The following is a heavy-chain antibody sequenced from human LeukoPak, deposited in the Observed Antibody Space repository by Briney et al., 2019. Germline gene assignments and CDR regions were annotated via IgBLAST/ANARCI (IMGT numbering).Heavy chain of an antibody. CDR3: ARDGSSGYYPYYMDV. V-gene: IGHV1-18*04. J-gene: IGHJ6*03. CDR1: GYTFTGYY. Sequence: ASVKVSCKASGYTFTGYYMHWVRQAPGQGLEWMGWISAYNGNTNYAQKLQGRVTMTTDTSTSTAYMELRSLRSDDTAVYYCARDGSSGYYPYYMDVWGKGTTVTVSS. CDR2: ISAYNGNT. D-gene: IGHD3-22*01.